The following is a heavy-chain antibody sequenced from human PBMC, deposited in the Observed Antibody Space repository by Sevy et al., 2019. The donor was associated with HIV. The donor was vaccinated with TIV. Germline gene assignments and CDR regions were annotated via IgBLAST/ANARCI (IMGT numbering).Heavy chain of an antibody. V-gene: IGHV3-15*01. CDR2: IKSKTDGGTT. D-gene: IGHD2-15*01. J-gene: IGHJ4*02. CDR1: GFTFSNAW. Sequence: GGSLRLSCAASGFTFSNAWMSWVRQAPGKGLEWVGRIKSKTDGGTTDYAAPVKGRFTITRDDSKNTLYRQMKSLKTEDTAVYYCTTSPGRYCSGGSCYAFDYWGQGTLVTVSS. CDR3: TTSPGRYCSGGSCYAFDY.